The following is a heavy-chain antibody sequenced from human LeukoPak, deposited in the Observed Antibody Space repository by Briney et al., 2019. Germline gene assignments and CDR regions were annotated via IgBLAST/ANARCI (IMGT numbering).Heavy chain of an antibody. CDR3: ARDGNYNFDY. D-gene: IGHD1-7*01. Sequence: GGSLRLSCGASGFTFSSYWMHWVRQAPGKGLVRVSRINSDGSSTIYADSVKGRFTISRDNAKNTLYLQMNSLRAEDTAVYYCARDGNYNFDYWGQGTPVTVSS. V-gene: IGHV3-74*01. CDR2: INSDGSST. J-gene: IGHJ4*02. CDR1: GFTFSSYW.